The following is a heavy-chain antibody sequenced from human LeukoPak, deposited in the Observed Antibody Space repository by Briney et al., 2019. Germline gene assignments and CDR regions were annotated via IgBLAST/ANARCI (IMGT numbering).Heavy chain of an antibody. D-gene: IGHD3-9*01. CDR3: ARGLRYFDWFDY. J-gene: IGHJ5*01. Sequence: GGSLRLSCAASGFTFSSYSMNWVRQAPGKGLEWVSSISGSSSYIYYADSVKGRFTISRDNAKNSLYLQMNSLRAEDTAVYYCARGLRYFDWFDYWGQGTLVTVSS. V-gene: IGHV3-21*01. CDR2: ISGSSSYI. CDR1: GFTFSSYS.